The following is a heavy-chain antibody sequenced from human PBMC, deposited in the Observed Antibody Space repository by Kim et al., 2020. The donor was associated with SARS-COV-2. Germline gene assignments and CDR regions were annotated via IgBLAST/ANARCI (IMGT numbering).Heavy chain of an antibody. V-gene: IGHV3-23*01. CDR2: ISGSGGST. D-gene: IGHD6-13*01. CDR1: GFTFSSYA. CDR3: APRSRYSSSWYLGGMDV. Sequence: GGSLRLSCAASGFTFSSYAMSWVRQAPGKGLEWVSAISGSGGSTYYADSVKGRFTISRDNSKNTLYLQMNSLRAEDTAVYYCAPRSRYSSSWYLGGMDVWGQGTTVTVSS. J-gene: IGHJ6*02.